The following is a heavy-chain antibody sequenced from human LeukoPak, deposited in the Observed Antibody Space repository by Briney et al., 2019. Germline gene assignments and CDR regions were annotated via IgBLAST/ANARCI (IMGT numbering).Heavy chain of an antibody. CDR3: ANTQTRAARNGMDV. Sequence: GGSLRLSCAASGFTFSSYSMNWVRQAPGKGLEWVSSISSSSSSYIYYADSVKGRFTISRDNAKNSLYLQMNSLRAEDTAVYYCANTQTRAARNGMDVWGQGTTVTVSS. V-gene: IGHV3-21*01. CDR2: ISSSSSSYI. D-gene: IGHD2-15*01. CDR1: GFTFSSYS. J-gene: IGHJ6*02.